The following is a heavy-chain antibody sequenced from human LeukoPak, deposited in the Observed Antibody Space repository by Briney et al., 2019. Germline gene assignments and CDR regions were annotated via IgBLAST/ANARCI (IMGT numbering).Heavy chain of an antibody. J-gene: IGHJ4*02. Sequence: GGSLRLSCAASGFTFSSYSMNWVRQAPGKGLEWVSYISSSSSTIYYADSVKGRFTISRDNAENSLYLQMNSLRDEDTAVYYCARVAAGYSVNYFDYWGQGTLVTVSS. D-gene: IGHD4-23*01. CDR1: GFTFSSYS. V-gene: IGHV3-48*02. CDR2: ISSSSSTI. CDR3: ARVAAGYSVNYFDY.